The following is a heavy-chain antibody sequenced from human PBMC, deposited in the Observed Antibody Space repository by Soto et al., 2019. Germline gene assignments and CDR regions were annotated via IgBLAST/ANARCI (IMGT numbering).Heavy chain of an antibody. V-gene: IGHV1-69*06. Sequence: GASERVSCKASGGTFSSYAISWVRQAPGQGLEWMGGIIPIFGTANYAQKFQGRVTITADKSTSTAYMELSSLRSEDTAVYYCARSHSSSSDFDYWGQGTLVSVSS. CDR1: GGTFSSYA. D-gene: IGHD6-6*01. CDR2: IIPIFGTA. CDR3: ARSHSSSSDFDY. J-gene: IGHJ4*02.